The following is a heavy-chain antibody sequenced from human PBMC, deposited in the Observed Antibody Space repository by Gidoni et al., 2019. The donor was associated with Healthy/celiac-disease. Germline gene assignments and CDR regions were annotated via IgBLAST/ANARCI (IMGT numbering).Heavy chain of an antibody. V-gene: IGHV4-61*02. CDR3: ARDPADYYDSSGHPLTIH. CDR2: ST. J-gene: IGHJ4*02. Sequence: STNYNPSLKSRVTISVDTSKNQFSLKLSSVTAADTAVYYCARDPADYYDSSGHPLTIHWGQGTLVTVSS. D-gene: IGHD3-22*01.